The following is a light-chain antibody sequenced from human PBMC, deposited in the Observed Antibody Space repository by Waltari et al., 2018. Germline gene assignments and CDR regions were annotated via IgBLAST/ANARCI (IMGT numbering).Light chain of an antibody. V-gene: IGKV3-11*01. CDR1: QSVYNY. Sequence: EIVLTHSPATLSLSPGERATLSCRASQSVYNYLVWYQQKPGQAPRLLIYDPSNRATGIPARFSGSGSGTDFTLTISSLEPEDVAVYYCQQRSAWPGTFGQGTKLDIK. CDR3: QQRSAWPGT. J-gene: IGKJ2*02. CDR2: DPS.